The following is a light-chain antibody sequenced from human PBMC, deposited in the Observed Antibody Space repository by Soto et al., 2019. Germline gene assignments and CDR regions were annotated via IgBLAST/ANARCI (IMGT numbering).Light chain of an antibody. Sequence: DVQMTQSPSTLSASLGDRVTITCRASQTINNWLAWYQQKPGKAPKLLIHRASILESGVPSRFSGSGSGTELTLNISGLQPDDLATYYCHQSNSHWLSFGGGTKVEIK. V-gene: IGKV1-5*03. CDR1: QTINNW. CDR2: RAS. CDR3: HQSNSHWLS. J-gene: IGKJ4*01.